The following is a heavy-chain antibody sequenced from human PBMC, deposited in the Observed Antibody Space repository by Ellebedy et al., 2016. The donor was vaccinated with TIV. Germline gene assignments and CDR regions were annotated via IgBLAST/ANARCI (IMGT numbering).Heavy chain of an antibody. CDR2: IYSSGTT. CDR1: GGSLSADY. CDR3: ARWFDASDNDAFDI. V-gene: IGHV4-4*07. J-gene: IGHJ3*02. D-gene: IGHD2-2*01. Sequence: MPSETLSLTCTVSGGSLSADYWHWIRQPAGKGLEWIGRIYSSGTTNYNPSLNSRVTMSVDTSKNQFSLRLTSVTAADTAIYYCARWFDASDNDAFDIWGQGRVVIVSS.